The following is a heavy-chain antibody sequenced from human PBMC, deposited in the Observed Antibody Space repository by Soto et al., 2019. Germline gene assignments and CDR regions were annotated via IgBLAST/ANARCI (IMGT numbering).Heavy chain of an antibody. V-gene: IGHV3-23*01. CDR1: GFTFSASA. J-gene: IGHJ4*02. D-gene: IGHD2-8*01. CDR3: AKDSETNAFSFRFFDY. CDR2: IGSSGDSI. Sequence: GGSLRLSCAASGFTFSASAMTWVRQATGKGLEWVSGIGSSGDSIYYADSVKGRFTISRDNSENILYLQMNSLRAEDTAVYYCAKDSETNAFSFRFFDYWGQGILVTVSS.